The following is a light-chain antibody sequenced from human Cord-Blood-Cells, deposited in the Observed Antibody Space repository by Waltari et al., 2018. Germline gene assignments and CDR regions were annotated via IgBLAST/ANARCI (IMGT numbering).Light chain of an antibody. CDR2: DVS. CDR3: CSYAGSYTYVV. CDR1: SSDVGGYNY. Sequence: QSALTQPRSVSGSPGQSVTIPCTGTSSDVGGYNYGSWYQQHPGKAPKLMIYDVSKRPSGVPDRFSGSKSGNTASLTISGLQAEDEADYYCCSYAGSYTYVVFGGGTKLTVL. V-gene: IGLV2-11*01. J-gene: IGLJ2*01.